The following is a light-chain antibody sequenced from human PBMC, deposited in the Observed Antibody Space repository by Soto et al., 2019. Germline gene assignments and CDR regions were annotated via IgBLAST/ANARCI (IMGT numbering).Light chain of an antibody. CDR1: QSISSW. V-gene: IGKV1-5*03. CDR2: KAS. CDR3: QQYNSYWT. J-gene: IGKJ1*01. Sequence: DIQMTQSPSTLSASVGDRFTITCRASQSISSWLAWYQQKPGKAPKLMIYKASSLESGVPSRFSGSGSGTEFALTISSLQPDDFATYYCQQYNSYWTFGKGTKVEIK.